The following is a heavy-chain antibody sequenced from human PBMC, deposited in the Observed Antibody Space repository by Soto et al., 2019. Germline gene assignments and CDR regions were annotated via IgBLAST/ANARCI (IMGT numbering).Heavy chain of an antibody. CDR3: ARGRKTHGHYFYYMDV. D-gene: IGHD4-17*01. CDR2: INPYNGDT. Sequence: QVQLVQSGAELKKPGASVRVACKASGYTFTNDGISWVRQAPGQAPEWMAWINPYNGDTNYAQKVQGRLTLTTDTSTSTAYMELMSLRSDDTAVYYCARGRKTHGHYFYYMDVWGKGTLVNVSS. J-gene: IGHJ6*03. V-gene: IGHV1-18*01. CDR1: GYTFTNDG.